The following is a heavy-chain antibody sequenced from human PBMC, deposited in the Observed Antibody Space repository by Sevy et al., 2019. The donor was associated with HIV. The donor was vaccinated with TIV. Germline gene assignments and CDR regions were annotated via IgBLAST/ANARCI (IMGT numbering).Heavy chain of an antibody. V-gene: IGHV3-23*01. CDR2: ITGSGSKT. CDR1: GFTFSGYA. D-gene: IGHD7-27*01. Sequence: GGSLRLSCAASGFTFSGYAMSWVRQAPGKGLEWVSLITGSGSKTYYADSVKGRFTISRDNSKNTVNLHMNSLRVEDTAIYYCAKETWGLFDPWGQGILVTVSS. CDR3: AKETWGLFDP. J-gene: IGHJ5*02.